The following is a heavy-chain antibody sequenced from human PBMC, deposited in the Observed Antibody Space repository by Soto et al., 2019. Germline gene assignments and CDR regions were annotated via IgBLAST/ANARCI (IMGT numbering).Heavy chain of an antibody. Sequence: PGGSLRLSCAASGFTFSSYSMNWVRQAPGKGLEWVSYISSSSSTIYYADSVKGRFTISRDNAKNSLYLQMNSLRAEDTAVYYCAREWDIVVVPAARSLDVWGKGTTVTVSS. J-gene: IGHJ6*04. D-gene: IGHD2-2*01. CDR2: ISSSSSTI. CDR3: AREWDIVVVPAARSLDV. V-gene: IGHV3-48*01. CDR1: GFTFSSYS.